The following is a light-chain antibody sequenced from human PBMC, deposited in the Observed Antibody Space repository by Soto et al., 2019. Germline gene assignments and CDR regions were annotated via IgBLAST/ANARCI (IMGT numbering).Light chain of an antibody. J-gene: IGKJ1*01. CDR2: GAS. Sequence: EILMTQSPDTLSVSPGDGATLSCRASLSVSGNLAWYQQRPGQAPRLLIYGASSRATGIPDRFSGSGSGTDFTLTISRLEPEDFAVYYCQQYGSSSWTFGQGTKVDIK. V-gene: IGKV3-20*01. CDR1: LSVSGN. CDR3: QQYGSSSWT.